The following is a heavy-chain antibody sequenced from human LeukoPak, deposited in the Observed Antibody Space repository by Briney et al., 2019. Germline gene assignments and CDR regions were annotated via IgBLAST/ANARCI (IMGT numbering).Heavy chain of an antibody. Sequence: SVKVSCKASGGTFSSYAISWVRQAPGQGLECMGGIIPIFGTANYAQKFQGRVTITADKSTSTAYMELSSLRSEDTAVYYCATSRDYGDQYYFDYWGQGTLVTVSS. D-gene: IGHD4-17*01. V-gene: IGHV1-69*06. CDR3: ATSRDYGDQYYFDY. CDR1: GGTFSSYA. J-gene: IGHJ4*02. CDR2: IIPIFGTA.